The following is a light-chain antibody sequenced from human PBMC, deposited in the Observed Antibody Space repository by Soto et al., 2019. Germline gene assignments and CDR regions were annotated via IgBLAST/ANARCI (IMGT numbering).Light chain of an antibody. CDR2: KAS. V-gene: IGKV1-5*03. Sequence: DIQMTQSPSTLSGSVGDRVTITCRASQTISSWLAWYQQKPGKAPKLLIYKASTLKSGVPSRFSGSGSGTDFTLPIRRLQPDDFATYYCQHYNSYSEAFGQGTKVELK. CDR3: QHYNSYSEA. J-gene: IGKJ1*01. CDR1: QTISSW.